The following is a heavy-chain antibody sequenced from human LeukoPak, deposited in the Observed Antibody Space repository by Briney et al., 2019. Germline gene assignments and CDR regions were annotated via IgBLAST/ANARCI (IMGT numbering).Heavy chain of an antibody. CDR3: ARGPLGYCSSTSCYGGGYYYMDV. Sequence: SETLSLTCAVYGGSFSGHYWSWIRQPPGKGLEWIGEINHSGSTNYNPSLKSRVTISVDTSKNQFSLKLSSVTAADTAVYYCARGPLGYCSSTSCYGGGYYYMDVWGKGTTVTVSS. V-gene: IGHV4-34*01. D-gene: IGHD2-2*01. CDR1: GGSFSGHY. CDR2: INHSGST. J-gene: IGHJ6*03.